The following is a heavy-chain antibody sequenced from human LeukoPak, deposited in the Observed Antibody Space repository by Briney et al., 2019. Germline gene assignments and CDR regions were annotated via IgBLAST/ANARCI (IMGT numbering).Heavy chain of an antibody. J-gene: IGHJ6*03. CDR1: GFTFSSYS. D-gene: IGHD3-10*01. CDR3: VRGEHYMVRAYYYMDV. V-gene: IGHV3-48*01. CDR2: ISSSSSTI. Sequence: GGSLRLSCAASGFTFSSYSMNWVRQAPGKGLEWVSYISSSSSTIYYADSVKGRFTISRDNAKNSLYLQMNSLRAEDTAVYYCVRGEHYMVRAYYYMDVWGKGNTVTVSS.